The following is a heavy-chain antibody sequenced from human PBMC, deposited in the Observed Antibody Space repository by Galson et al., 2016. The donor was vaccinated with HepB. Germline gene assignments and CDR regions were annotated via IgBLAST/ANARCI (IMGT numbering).Heavy chain of an antibody. CDR2: TYYRSKWYN. CDR3: ARGNTFDY. J-gene: IGHJ4*02. D-gene: IGHD4-11*01. CDR1: ADGVSRFSAT. V-gene: IGHV6-1*01. Sequence: CVIPADGVSRFSATWYWIRQSPSRRLEWLGRTYYRSKWYNDYADSVKSRITINPDTSKNQFSLQLNSVTPEDTAVYYCARGNTFDYWGQGTLVTVAS.